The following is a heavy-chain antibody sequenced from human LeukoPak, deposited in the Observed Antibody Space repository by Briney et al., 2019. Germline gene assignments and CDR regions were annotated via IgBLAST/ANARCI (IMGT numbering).Heavy chain of an antibody. D-gene: IGHD6-13*01. CDR3: ARGYGGIAAPIDY. CDR2: ISSSSSTI. CDR1: GGSISSSS. Sequence: ETLSLTCTVSGGSISSSSYYWGWIRQPPGKGLEWVSYISSSSSTIYYADSVKGRFTISRDNAKNSLYLQMNSLRAEDTAVYYCARGYGGIAAPIDYWGQGTLVTVSS. V-gene: IGHV3-48*01. J-gene: IGHJ4*02.